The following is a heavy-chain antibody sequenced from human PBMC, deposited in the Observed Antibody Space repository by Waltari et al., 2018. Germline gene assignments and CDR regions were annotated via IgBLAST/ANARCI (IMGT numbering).Heavy chain of an antibody. V-gene: IGHV3-23*01. CDR3: ANADHSSSWYESFDY. J-gene: IGHJ4*02. Sequence: EVQLLESGGGLVQPGGSLRLSCAASGFTFSSYAMSWVRQAPGKGLEWVSAISGRGGSTYYADSVKGRFTISRDNSKNTLYLQMNSLRAEDTAVYYCANADHSSSWYESFDYWGQGTLVTVSS. CDR2: ISGRGGST. D-gene: IGHD6-13*01. CDR1: GFTFSSYA.